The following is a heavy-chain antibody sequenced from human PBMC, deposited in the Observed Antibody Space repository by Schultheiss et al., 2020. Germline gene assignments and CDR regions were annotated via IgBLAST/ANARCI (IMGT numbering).Heavy chain of an antibody. CDR3: AREYYDFWSGYSYYYYYYMDV. Sequence: ASVKVSCKASGYTFTSYAMNWVRQAPGQGLEWMGWINTNTGNPTYAQGFTGRFVFSLDTSVSTAYLQISSLKAEDTAVYYCAREYYDFWSGYSYYYYYYMDVWGKGTTVTVSS. V-gene: IGHV7-4-1*02. CDR2: INTNTGNP. CDR1: GYTFTSYA. J-gene: IGHJ6*03. D-gene: IGHD3-3*01.